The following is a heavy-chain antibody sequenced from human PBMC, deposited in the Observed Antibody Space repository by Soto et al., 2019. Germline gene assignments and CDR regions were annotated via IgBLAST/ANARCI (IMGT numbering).Heavy chain of an antibody. V-gene: IGHV5-51*01. CDR2: IYPGDSET. CDR3: ARLGFPGAIYFDS. CDR1: GDKCTTFL. J-gene: IGHJ4*02. Sequence: XESLRVSWKGSGDKCTTFLIGWVLQMPGKGLEWMGIIYPGDSETKYSPDFEGQVTISADRSTNTAYLQWRSLRASDTAMYYCARLGFPGAIYFDSWGLGTLVTVSS.